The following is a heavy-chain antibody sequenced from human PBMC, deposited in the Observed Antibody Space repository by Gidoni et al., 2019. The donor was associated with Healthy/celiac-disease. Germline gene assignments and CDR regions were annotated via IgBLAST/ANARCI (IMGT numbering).Heavy chain of an antibody. CDR3: ARGGYCSGGSCYSGNWFDP. CDR2: IYYSGST. J-gene: IGHJ5*02. CDR1: GGSVSRGSYY. Sequence: QVQLQESGPGLVKPSETLSLTCTVSGGSVSRGSYYWGWIRQPPVKGLEWIGYIYYSGSTNYNPSLKSRVTISVDTSKNQFSLKLSSVTAADTAVYYCARGGYCSGGSCYSGNWFDPWGQGTLVTVSS. D-gene: IGHD2-15*01. V-gene: IGHV4-61*01.